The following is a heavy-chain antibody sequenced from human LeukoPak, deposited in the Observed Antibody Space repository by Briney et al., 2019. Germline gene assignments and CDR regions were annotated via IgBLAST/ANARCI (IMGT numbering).Heavy chain of an antibody. V-gene: IGHV3-7*01. J-gene: IGHJ4*02. CDR2: IKQGGSEK. Sequence: GGSLRLSCAASGFTFSSYWMSWVRQAPGKGLEWVANIKQGGSEKYYVDSVKGRFTISRDNAKNSLYLQMNSLRAEDTAVYYCASEGVYDILTGYSDYWGQGTLVTVSS. CDR3: ASEGVYDILTGYSDY. CDR1: GFTFSSYW. D-gene: IGHD3-9*01.